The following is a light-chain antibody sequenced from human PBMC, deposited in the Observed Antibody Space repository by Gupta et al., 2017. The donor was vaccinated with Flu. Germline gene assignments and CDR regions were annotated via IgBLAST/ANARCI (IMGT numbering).Light chain of an antibody. Sequence: SPAILSLSPGERATLSCRASQSVGNYLAWYQQKPGQAPRLLVYDTSNRATGIPARFSGSGSGTDFTLTIISLEPEDFAVYYCQQRSDWLSFGGGTKVEIK. CDR2: DTS. CDR3: QQRSDWLS. J-gene: IGKJ4*01. V-gene: IGKV3-11*01. CDR1: QSVGNY.